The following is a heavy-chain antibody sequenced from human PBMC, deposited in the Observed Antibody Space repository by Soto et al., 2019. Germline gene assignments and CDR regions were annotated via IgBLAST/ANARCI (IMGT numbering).Heavy chain of an antibody. CDR2: ISSSGSTI. J-gene: IGHJ6*02. V-gene: IGHV3-48*03. D-gene: IGHD6-13*01. CDR3: ARDALGGSSNYYYYYYGMDV. CDR1: GFTFSSYE. Sequence: GGSLRLSCAASGFTFSSYEMNWVRQAPGKGLEWVSYISSSGSTIYYADSVKGRFTISRDNAKNSLYLQMNSLRAEDTAVYYCARDALGGSSNYYYYYYGMDVWGQGTTVTVYS.